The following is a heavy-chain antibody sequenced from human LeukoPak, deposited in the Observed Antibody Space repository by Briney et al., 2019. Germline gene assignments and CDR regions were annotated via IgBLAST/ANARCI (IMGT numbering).Heavy chain of an antibody. CDR1: GYTFTSYD. CDR2: MNPNSGNT. CDR3: ARVLGASDAFDI. V-gene: IGHV1-8*01. J-gene: IGHJ3*02. D-gene: IGHD1-26*01. Sequence: ASVKVSCKASGYTFTSYDIDWVRQATGQGLEWMGWMNPNSGNTGYAQKFQGRVTMTRNTSISTAYMELSSLRSEDTAVYYCARVLGASDAFDIWGQGTMVTVSS.